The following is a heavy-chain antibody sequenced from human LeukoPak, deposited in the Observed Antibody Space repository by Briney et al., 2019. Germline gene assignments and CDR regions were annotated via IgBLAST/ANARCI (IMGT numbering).Heavy chain of an antibody. D-gene: IGHD3-22*01. CDR1: GYTFTGYY. CDR2: INPNSGGT. Sequence: ASVKVSCKASGYTFTGYYMHWVRQAPGQGLEWMGWINPNSGGTNYAQKFQGRVTMTRDTSISTAYMELSRLRSDDTAVYYCARVKYYDSSGYTYYYYYYMDVWGKGTTVTVSS. J-gene: IGHJ6*03. V-gene: IGHV1-2*02. CDR3: ARVKYYDSSGYTYYYYYYMDV.